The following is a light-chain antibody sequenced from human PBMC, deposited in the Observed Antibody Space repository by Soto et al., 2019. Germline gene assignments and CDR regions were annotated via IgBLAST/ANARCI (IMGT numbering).Light chain of an antibody. J-gene: IGKJ2*01. V-gene: IGKV3-15*01. CDR1: QSVSSN. CDR3: QQYNNWPPMYT. CDR2: GAS. Sequence: EIVLTQSPATLSVSPGERATLSCRASQSVSSNLAWYQQKPGQAPRLLIYGASTRATGIPARFSGSGSGTEFTLTISSLQSEAFAVYYCQQYNNWPPMYTFGQGTKVDIK.